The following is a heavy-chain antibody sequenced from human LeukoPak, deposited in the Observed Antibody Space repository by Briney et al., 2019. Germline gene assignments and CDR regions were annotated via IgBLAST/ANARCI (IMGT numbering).Heavy chain of an antibody. CDR2: ISGSGGST. D-gene: IGHD2-2*02. CDR1: GFTFSSNA. CDR3: AKGGLSGYCSSTGCYIWFDP. J-gene: IGHJ5*02. V-gene: IGHV3-23*01. Sequence: GGSLRLSCAASGFTFSSNAVSWVRQAPGKGLEWVSAISGSGGSTYYADSVKGRFTISRDNSKNTLYLQMNSLRAEDTAVYYCAKGGLSGYCSSTGCYIWFDPWGQGTLVTVSS.